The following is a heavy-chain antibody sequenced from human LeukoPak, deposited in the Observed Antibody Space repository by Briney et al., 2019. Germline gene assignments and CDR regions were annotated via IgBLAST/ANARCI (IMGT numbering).Heavy chain of an antibody. V-gene: IGHV3-30-3*01. CDR2: ISYDGSNK. D-gene: IGHD4-17*01. Sequence: GGSLGLSCAASGFTFSSYAMHWVRQAPGKGLEWVAVISYDGSNKYYADSVKGRFTISRDNSKNTLYLQMNSLRAEDTAVYYCARDVGAPWGQGTLVTVSS. J-gene: IGHJ5*02. CDR3: ARDVGAP. CDR1: GFTFSSYA.